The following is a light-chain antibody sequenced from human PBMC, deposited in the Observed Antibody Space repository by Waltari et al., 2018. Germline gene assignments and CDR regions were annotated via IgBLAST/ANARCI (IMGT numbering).Light chain of an antibody. CDR2: GAS. J-gene: IGKJ1*01. CDR1: QRVSSN. V-gene: IGKV3-15*01. Sequence: EIVMTQSPATLSASPGESATISCRASQRVSSNLAWYQQKPGQAPRLLIYGASTRATGSPARFSGSGSGTEFTLTISSLQSADFAVYYCQQYNNWPRTFGQGTKVEIK. CDR3: QQYNNWPRT.